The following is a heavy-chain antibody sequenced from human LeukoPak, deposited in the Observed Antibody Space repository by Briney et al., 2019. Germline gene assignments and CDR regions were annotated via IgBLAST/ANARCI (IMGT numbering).Heavy chain of an antibody. CDR1: GGSISSGGYY. Sequence: SETLSLTCTVSGGSISSGGYYWSWIRQPPGKGLEWIGYIYHSGSTYYNPSLKSRVTISVDRSKNQFSLKLSSVTAADTAVYYCAKDRSDYSNYALGVLDYWGQEPWSPSPQ. D-gene: IGHD4-11*01. CDR3: AKDRSDYSNYALGVLDY. V-gene: IGHV4-30-2*01. CDR2: IYHSGST. J-gene: IGHJ4*01.